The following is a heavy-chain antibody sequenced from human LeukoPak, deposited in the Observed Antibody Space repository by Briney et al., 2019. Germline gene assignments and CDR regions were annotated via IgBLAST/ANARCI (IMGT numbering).Heavy chain of an antibody. J-gene: IGHJ5*01. D-gene: IGHD3-22*01. Sequence: ASVKVSCKATSRISWVRQAPGEGLEWMGWIGTYGGDTYYAQKFQGRITVTTDTSTSTVYMELRNLRSDDTAVYYCARDLWNFYDDSGYNRDFDSWGQGTLVTVSS. V-gene: IGHV1-18*01. CDR3: ARDLWNFYDDSGYNRDFDS. CDR2: IGTYGGDT. CDR1: TSR.